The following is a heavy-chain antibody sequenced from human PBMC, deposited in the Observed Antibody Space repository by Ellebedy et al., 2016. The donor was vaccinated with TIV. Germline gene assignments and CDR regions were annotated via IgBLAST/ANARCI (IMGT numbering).Heavy chain of an antibody. V-gene: IGHV3-33*08. D-gene: IGHD1-26*01. CDR3: ARDRGELLLHDAFDI. CDR1: GFSFSNFW. Sequence: GESLKISCAAWGFSFSNFWMSWVRQAPGKGLEWVAVIWYDGSNKYYADSVKGLFTISRYNSKNTLYLQMNSLRAEEKAVYYCARDRGELLLHDAFDIWGQGTMVTVSS. J-gene: IGHJ3*02. CDR2: IWYDGSNK.